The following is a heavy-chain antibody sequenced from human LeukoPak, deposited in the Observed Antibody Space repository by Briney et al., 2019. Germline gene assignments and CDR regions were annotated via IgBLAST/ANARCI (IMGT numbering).Heavy chain of an antibody. CDR2: IYYSGST. CDR1: CGSIRNYY. V-gene: IGHV4-59*01. CDR3: ARVYYSSSYDYWYFDL. Sequence: SETLSLTCTVSCGSIRNYYWSWIRQPPGKGLEWIGYIYYSGSTNYNPSLKSRVTISVDTSKNQFSLKLSSVTAADTAVYYCARVYYSSSYDYWYFDLWGRGTLVTVSS. D-gene: IGHD6-13*01. J-gene: IGHJ2*01.